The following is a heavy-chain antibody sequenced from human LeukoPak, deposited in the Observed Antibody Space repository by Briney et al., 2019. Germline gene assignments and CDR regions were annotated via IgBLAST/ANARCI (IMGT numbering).Heavy chain of an antibody. CDR3: ARVLRYFDWFQTGYFDY. J-gene: IGHJ4*02. CDR1: GGSISSYY. Sequence: SETLSLTCTVSGGSISSYYWSWIRQPPGKGLEWIGYIYYSGSTNYNPSLKSRVTISVDTSKNQFSLKLSSVTAADTAVYYCARVLRYFDWFQTGYFDYWGQGTLVTVSS. V-gene: IGHV4-59*01. CDR2: IYYSGST. D-gene: IGHD3-9*01.